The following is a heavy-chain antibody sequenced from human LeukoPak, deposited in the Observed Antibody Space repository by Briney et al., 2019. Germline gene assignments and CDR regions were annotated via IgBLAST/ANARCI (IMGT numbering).Heavy chain of an antibody. Sequence: ASVKVSGKASGYTFTSYGISWVRQAPGQGLEWMGWISAYNGNTNYAQKLQGRVTMTTDTSTSTAYMELRSLRSDDTAVYYCARHSSTYGYYYYYMDVWGKGTTVTVSS. J-gene: IGHJ6*03. CDR2: ISAYNGNT. CDR3: ARHSSTYGYYYYYMDV. V-gene: IGHV1-18*01. CDR1: GYTFTSYG. D-gene: IGHD6-13*01.